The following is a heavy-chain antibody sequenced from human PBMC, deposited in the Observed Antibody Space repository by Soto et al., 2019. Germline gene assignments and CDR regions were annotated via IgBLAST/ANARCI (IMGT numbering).Heavy chain of an antibody. V-gene: IGHV1-3*01. Sequence: ASVKVSCKASGYTFTSYAMHWVRQAPGQRLEWMGWINAGNGNTKYSQKFQGRVTITRDTSASTAYMELSSLRSEDTAVYYCARGGHDYSNNTPGKYYYYYYMDVWGKGTTVTVSS. CDR3: ARGGHDYSNNTPGKYYYYYYMDV. CDR2: INAGNGNT. J-gene: IGHJ6*03. D-gene: IGHD4-4*01. CDR1: GYTFTSYA.